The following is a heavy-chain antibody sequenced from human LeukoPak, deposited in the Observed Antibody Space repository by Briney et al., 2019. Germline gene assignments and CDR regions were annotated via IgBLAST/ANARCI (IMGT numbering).Heavy chain of an antibody. CDR3: ARVGGVVTASG. J-gene: IGHJ4*02. CDR1: GYTFTGYY. D-gene: IGHD2-21*02. Sequence: ASVKVSCKASGYTFTGYYMHWVRQAPGQGLEWMGWINPNNGGTNYAQKFQGRVTMTRDTSISAAYMELSRLRSDDTAVYYCARVGGVVTASGWGQGTLVTVSS. CDR2: INPNNGGT. V-gene: IGHV1-2*02.